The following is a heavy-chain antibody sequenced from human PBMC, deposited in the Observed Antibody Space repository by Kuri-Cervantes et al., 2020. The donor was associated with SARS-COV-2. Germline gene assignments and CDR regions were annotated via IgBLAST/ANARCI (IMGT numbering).Heavy chain of an antibody. D-gene: IGHD3-22*01. V-gene: IGHV3-48*01. CDR2: ISSSSSTI. CDR1: GFTFSSYG. J-gene: IGHJ6*03. CDR3: ARMRDSSGYSVYYYYYMDV. Sequence: GESLKISCAASGFTFSSYGMHWVRQAPGKGLEWVSYISSSSSTIYYADSVKGRFTISRDNAKNSLYLQMNSLRAEDTAVYYCARMRDSSGYSVYYYYYMDVWGKGTTVTVSS.